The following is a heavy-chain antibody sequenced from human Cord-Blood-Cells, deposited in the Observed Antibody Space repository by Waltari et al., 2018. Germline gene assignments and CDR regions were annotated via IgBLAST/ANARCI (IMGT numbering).Heavy chain of an antibody. CDR2: IWYDGSNK. CDR3: AKDLGNYFDY. Sequence: GDSGGGGVQHRRSLRLSCAASGYTLSSYGMHWVRQAPGKGLEWVAVIWYDGSNKYYADSVKGRFTISRDNSKNTLYLQMNSLRAEDTAMYYCAKDLGNYFDYWGQGTLVTVSS. V-gene: IGHV3-30*18. J-gene: IGHJ4*02. D-gene: IGHD7-27*01. CDR1: GYTLSSYG.